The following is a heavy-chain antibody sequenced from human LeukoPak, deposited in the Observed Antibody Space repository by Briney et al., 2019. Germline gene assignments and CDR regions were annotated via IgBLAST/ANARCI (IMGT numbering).Heavy chain of an antibody. CDR3: ARGRKYYDYVWGSYPISDY. J-gene: IGHJ4*02. CDR1: GFTVSSNY. Sequence: GGSLRLSCAASGFTVSSNYMSWVRQAPGKGLEWVSVIYSGGSTYYADSVKGRFTISRDNSKNTLYLQMNSLRAEDTAVYYCARGRKYYDYVWGSYPISDYWGQGTLVTVSS. V-gene: IGHV3-66*01. D-gene: IGHD3-16*01. CDR2: IYSGGST.